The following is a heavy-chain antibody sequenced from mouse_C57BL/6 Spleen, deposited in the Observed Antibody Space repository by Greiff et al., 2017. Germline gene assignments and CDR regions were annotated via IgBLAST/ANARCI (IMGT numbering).Heavy chain of an antibody. CDR3: AREGLLRYYFDY. J-gene: IGHJ2*01. V-gene: IGHV1-80*01. D-gene: IGHD1-1*01. CDR1: GYAFSSYW. CDR2: LYPGDGDT. Sequence: VQLQQSGAELVKPGASVKISCKASGYAFSSYWMNWVKQRPGKGLEWIGQLYPGDGDTNYNGKFKGKATLTADKSSSTAYMQLSSLTSEDSAVYFCAREGLLRYYFDYWGQGTTLTVSS.